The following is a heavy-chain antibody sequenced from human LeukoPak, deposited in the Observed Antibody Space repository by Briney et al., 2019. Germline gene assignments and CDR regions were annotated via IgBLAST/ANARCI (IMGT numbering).Heavy chain of an antibody. CDR3: ARGSISSGWENWFDP. CDR2: ISYDGSNK. CDR1: GFTFSSYA. J-gene: IGHJ5*02. Sequence: PGGSLRLSCAASGFTFSSYAMHWVRQAPGKGLEWVAVISYDGSNKYYADSVKGRFTISRDNSKNTLYLQMNSLRAEDTAVYYCARGSISSGWENWFDPWGQGTLVTVSS. V-gene: IGHV3-30*14. D-gene: IGHD6-19*01.